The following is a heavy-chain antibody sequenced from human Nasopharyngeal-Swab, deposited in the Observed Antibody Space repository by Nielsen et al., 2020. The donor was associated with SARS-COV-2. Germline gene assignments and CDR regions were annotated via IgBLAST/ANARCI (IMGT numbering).Heavy chain of an antibody. CDR1: GFTFSNAW. CDR2: IKSKTDGGTT. V-gene: IGHV3-15*01. Sequence: GESLKISCAASGFTFSNAWMSWARQAPGKGLEWVGRIKSKTDGGTTDYAAPVKGRFTISRDDSKNTLYLQMNSLKTEDTAVYYCTTDYYDSSGYYLRDDYWGQGTLVTVSS. J-gene: IGHJ4*02. CDR3: TTDYYDSSGYYLRDDY. D-gene: IGHD3-22*01.